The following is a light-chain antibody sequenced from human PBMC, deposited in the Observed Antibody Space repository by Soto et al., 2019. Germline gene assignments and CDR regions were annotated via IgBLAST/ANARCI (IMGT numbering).Light chain of an antibody. Sequence: ILTTQCPLSLPVTPGERASISCRASQGLLHSNGYNYLDWYLQKPGQSPQLLIYLGSNRASGVPDRFSGSGSGTDFTLKISRVEAEDVGVYYCMQALQTSWTFGQGTKVDIK. CDR3: MQALQTSWT. CDR2: LGS. V-gene: IGKV2-28*01. J-gene: IGKJ1*01. CDR1: QGLLHSNGYNY.